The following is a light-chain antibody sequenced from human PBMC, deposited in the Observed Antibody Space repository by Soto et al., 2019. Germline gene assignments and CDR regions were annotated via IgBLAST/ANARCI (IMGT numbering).Light chain of an antibody. CDR3: SSYAGSSVL. CDR2: EVS. J-gene: IGLJ2*01. V-gene: IGLV2-8*01. CDR1: SSDIGGYDY. Sequence: QSVLTQPPSASGSPGQSVTISCTGTSSDIGGYDYVSWYQQRPGKAPKLMIYEVSKRPSGVPDRFSGSKSGNTASLTVSGLQAEDEADYHCSSYAGSSVLFGGGTKLTVL.